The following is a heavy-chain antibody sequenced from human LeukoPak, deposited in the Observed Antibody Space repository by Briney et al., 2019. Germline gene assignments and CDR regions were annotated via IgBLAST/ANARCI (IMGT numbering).Heavy chain of an antibody. Sequence: SETLSLTCAVYGGSFSGYYWSWIRQPPVKGLEWIGEINHSGSTNYNPSLKSRVTISVDTSKNQFSLKLSSVTAADTAVYYCARPPYYYDSSGSNNWFDPWGQGTLVTVSS. J-gene: IGHJ5*02. CDR1: GGSFSGYY. CDR3: ARPPYYYDSSGSNNWFDP. V-gene: IGHV4-34*01. CDR2: INHSGST. D-gene: IGHD3-22*01.